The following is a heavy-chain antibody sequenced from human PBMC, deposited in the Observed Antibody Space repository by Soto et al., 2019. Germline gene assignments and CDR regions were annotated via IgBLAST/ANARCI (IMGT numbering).Heavy chain of an antibody. D-gene: IGHD3-22*01. Sequence: ASVKVSCKVSGYTLTELSMHWVRQAPGKGLEWVGGFDPEDGETIYAQKFQGRVTMTEDTSTDTAYMELSSLRSEDTAVYYCATADDSSGNDAFDIWGQGTMVTVSS. CDR1: GYTLTELS. V-gene: IGHV1-24*01. CDR2: FDPEDGET. CDR3: ATADDSSGNDAFDI. J-gene: IGHJ3*02.